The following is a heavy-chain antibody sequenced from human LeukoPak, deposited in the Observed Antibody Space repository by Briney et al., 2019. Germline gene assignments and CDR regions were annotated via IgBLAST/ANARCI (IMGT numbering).Heavy chain of an antibody. Sequence: ASVKVSCKASGYTFTKYGVYWVRQAPGQGLEWMGIINPSGGSTSYAQKFQGRVTMTRDMSTSTVYMELSRLRSEDTAVYYCARKAPSNYYDSSGYYFDHKKFDPWGQGTLVTVSS. CDR2: INPSGGST. D-gene: IGHD3-22*01. CDR1: GYTFTKYG. J-gene: IGHJ5*02. CDR3: ARKAPSNYYDSSGYYFDHKKFDP. V-gene: IGHV1-46*01.